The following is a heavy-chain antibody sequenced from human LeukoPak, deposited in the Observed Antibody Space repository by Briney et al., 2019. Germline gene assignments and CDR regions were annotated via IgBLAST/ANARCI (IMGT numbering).Heavy chain of an antibody. CDR1: GFTFRSYA. CDR3: AKNRGEQWLVTSFDY. V-gene: IGHV3-30*18. J-gene: IGHJ4*02. Sequence: GGSLRLSCAASGFTFRSYAMSWVRQAPGKGLEWVAVISYDGSNKYYVDSVKGRFTISRGNSKNTLYLQMNSLRPEDTAVYYCAKNRGEQWLVTSFDYWGQGTLVTVSS. D-gene: IGHD6-19*01. CDR2: ISYDGSNK.